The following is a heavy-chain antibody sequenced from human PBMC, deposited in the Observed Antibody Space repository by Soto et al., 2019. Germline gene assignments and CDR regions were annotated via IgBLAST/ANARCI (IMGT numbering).Heavy chain of an antibody. CDR3: ARAPVGLDTISYFDY. D-gene: IGHD3-3*01. Sequence: SETLSLTCTVSGDSVSSVGFHWAWLRRPPGKGLEWICYIYNGGSTYYRPALESRMHISLDATRNHYSLRLTSVTAADTAFFFCARAPVGLDTISYFDYWGQGKLVTVSS. V-gene: IGHV4-30-4*01. CDR1: GDSVSSVGFH. J-gene: IGHJ4*02. CDR2: IYNGGST.